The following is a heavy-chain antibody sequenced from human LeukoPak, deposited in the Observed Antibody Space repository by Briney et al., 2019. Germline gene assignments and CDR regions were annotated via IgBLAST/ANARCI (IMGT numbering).Heavy chain of an antibody. J-gene: IGHJ4*02. D-gene: IGHD4/OR15-4a*01. CDR1: GFTFDDYA. CDR2: ISWNSGSI. Sequence: GRSLRLSCAASGFTFDDYAMHWVRQAPGKGLEWVSGISWNSGSIGYADSVKGRFTISRDNSKNTLYLQMNSLRAEDTAVYYCARAEAYGPIDYWGQGTLVTVSS. CDR3: ARAEAYGPIDY. V-gene: IGHV3-9*01.